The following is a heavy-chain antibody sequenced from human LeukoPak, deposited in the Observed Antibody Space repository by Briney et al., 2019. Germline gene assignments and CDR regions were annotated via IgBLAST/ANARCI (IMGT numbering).Heavy chain of an antibody. Sequence: PGGSLRLSCAASGFTFSSYAMSWVRQAPGKGLEWVSAISGSGGSTYYADSVKGRFTISRDNSKNTPYLQMNSLRAEDTAVYYCAKKDYGSTTRSPFDPWGQGTLVTVSS. CDR1: GFTFSSYA. CDR3: AKKDYGSTTRSPFDP. V-gene: IGHV3-23*01. J-gene: IGHJ5*02. D-gene: IGHD3-16*01. CDR2: ISGSGGST.